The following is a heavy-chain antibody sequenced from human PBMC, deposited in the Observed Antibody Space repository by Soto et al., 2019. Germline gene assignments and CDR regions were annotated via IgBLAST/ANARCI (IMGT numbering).Heavy chain of an antibody. V-gene: IGHV1-69*13. CDR3: ARAPFPYYDSSGYWFGWDY. D-gene: IGHD3-22*01. CDR2: IIPIFGTA. J-gene: IGHJ4*02. CDR1: GGTFSSYA. Sequence: SVKVSCKASGGTFSSYAISWVRQAPGQGLEWMGGIIPIFGTANYAQKFQGRVTITADESTSTAYMELSSLRSEDTAVYYCARAPFPYYDSSGYWFGWDYWGQGTLVTVSS.